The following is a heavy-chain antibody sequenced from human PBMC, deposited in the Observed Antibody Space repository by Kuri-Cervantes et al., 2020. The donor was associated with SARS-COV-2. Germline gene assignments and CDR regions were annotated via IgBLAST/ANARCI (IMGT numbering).Heavy chain of an antibody. CDR1: GASISSYY. V-gene: IGHV4-59*01. D-gene: IGHD4-23*01. Sequence: SETLSLTCTVSGASISSYYWSWIRQPPGKGLEWIGYIYYSGSTHYNPSLKSRVTISVDTSKNQFSLKLSSVTAADTAVYYWARGTTVGGAFDIWGQGTMVTVSS. CDR2: IYYSGST. J-gene: IGHJ3*02. CDR3: ARGTTVGGAFDI.